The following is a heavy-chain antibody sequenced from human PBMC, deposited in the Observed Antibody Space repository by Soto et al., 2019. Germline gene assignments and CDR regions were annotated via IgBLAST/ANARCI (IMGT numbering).Heavy chain of an antibody. CDR1: GACISSYY. V-gene: IGHV4-59*01. J-gene: IGHJ5*02. CDR2: IYYGGNT. CDR3: ARDFRIPNGFDP. D-gene: IGHD2-21*01. Sequence: SETLSLTCLVSGACISSYYWSWIRQSPGKGLEWIGYIYYGGNTNYNPSLKSRVTISVDTSKNQFSLKLSSVTAADTGVYYCARDFRIPNGFDPWGPGTLVTVSS.